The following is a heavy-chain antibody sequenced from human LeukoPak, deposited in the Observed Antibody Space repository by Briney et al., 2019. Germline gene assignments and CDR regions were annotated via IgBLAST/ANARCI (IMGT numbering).Heavy chain of an antibody. D-gene: IGHD6-13*01. Sequence: PGGSLRLSCAASGFTFSSYAMSWVRQAPGKGLEGVSAISGSGGSTYYADSVKGRFTISRDNPKDTLYLQMNSLRAEDTAVYYCAKDVEAAGTLVPSDYWGQGTLVTVSS. CDR1: GFTFSSYA. J-gene: IGHJ4*02. CDR3: AKDVEAAGTLVPSDY. V-gene: IGHV3-23*01. CDR2: ISGSGGST.